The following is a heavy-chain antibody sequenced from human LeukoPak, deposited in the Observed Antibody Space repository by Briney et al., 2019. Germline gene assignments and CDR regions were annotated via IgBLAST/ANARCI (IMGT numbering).Heavy chain of an antibody. J-gene: IGHJ4*02. CDR2: ISYDGSNQ. CDR3: AKATVYYYDSSGYPGYYFDY. D-gene: IGHD3-22*01. Sequence: GGSLRLSCAASGFTFSNYGMHWARQAPGKGLEWVAIISYDGSNQYYVDSVKGRFTISRDNSNNTLYLQMDSLRAEDTAVYYCAKATVYYYDSSGYPGYYFDYWGQGTLVTVSS. CDR1: GFTFSNYG. V-gene: IGHV3-30*18.